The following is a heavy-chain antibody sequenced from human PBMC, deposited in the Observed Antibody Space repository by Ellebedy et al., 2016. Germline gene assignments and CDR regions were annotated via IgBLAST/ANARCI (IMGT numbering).Heavy chain of an antibody. CDR3: ARHIVVVPAARRPYYYSGLDV. CDR1: GFTFSTYH. Sequence: GESLKISCAASGFTFSTYHMDWVRQAPGKGLEWVSSISSSSSYIYYAESVRGRFTISRDNAKNSLFLQMSSLRAEDTAVYYCARHIVVVPAARRPYYYSGLDVWGQGTTVTVSS. J-gene: IGHJ6*02. V-gene: IGHV3-21*01. CDR2: ISSSSSYI. D-gene: IGHD2-2*01.